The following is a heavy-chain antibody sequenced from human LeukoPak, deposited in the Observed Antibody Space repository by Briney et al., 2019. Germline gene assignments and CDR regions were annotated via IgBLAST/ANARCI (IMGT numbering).Heavy chain of an antibody. V-gene: IGHV4-59*01. J-gene: IGHJ4*02. CDR2: MYYTGTT. D-gene: IGHD3-10*01. Sequence: NPSETLSLTCTVSGGSINSDYWTWLRQPPGKGLEWIGYMYYTGTTTYNPSLKSRVTISADTPKNQFSLKLSSLTAADTAVYYCARSYGPADYDNWGQGTLVTVSS. CDR1: GGSINSDY. CDR3: ARSYGPADYDN.